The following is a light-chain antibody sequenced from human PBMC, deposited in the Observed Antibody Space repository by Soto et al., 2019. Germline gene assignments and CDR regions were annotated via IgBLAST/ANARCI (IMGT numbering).Light chain of an antibody. Sequence: QSVLTQSTSVSGSPGQSITISCTATSSDVGSYDFVSWFQQHPGKAPKLMIYEVTNRPSGVSYRFSGSKSGNTASLTISGLQAEDEADYYCSSFTTTNTWVFGGGTKLTVL. CDR1: SSDVGSYDF. CDR2: EVT. CDR3: SSFTTTNTWV. V-gene: IGLV2-14*01. J-gene: IGLJ3*02.